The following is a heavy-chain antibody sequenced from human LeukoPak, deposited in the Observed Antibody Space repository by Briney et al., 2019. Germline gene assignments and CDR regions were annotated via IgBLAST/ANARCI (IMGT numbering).Heavy chain of an antibody. CDR3: ARDVYDYVWGSYRFWWFDP. Sequence: SETLSLTCTVSGGSISSHYWSWIRQPPGKGLEWIGYIYHSGSTYYNPSLKSRVTISVDRSKNQFSLKLSSVTAADTAVYYCARDVYDYVWGSYRFWWFDPWGQGTLVTVSS. D-gene: IGHD3-16*02. J-gene: IGHJ5*02. CDR2: IYHSGST. V-gene: IGHV4-59*11. CDR1: GGSISSHY.